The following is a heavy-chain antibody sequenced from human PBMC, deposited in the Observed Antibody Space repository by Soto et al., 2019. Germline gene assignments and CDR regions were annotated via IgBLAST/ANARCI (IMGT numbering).Heavy chain of an antibody. Sequence: GASVKVSCKASGYTFTSYGISWVRQAPGQGLEWMGWISAYNGNTNYAQKLQGRVTMITDTSTSTAYMELRSLRSDNTAVYDCARGVDRAAAGTGYMDGWGQGTTVTASS. J-gene: IGHJ6*02. D-gene: IGHD6-13*01. CDR2: ISAYNGNT. V-gene: IGHV1-18*04. CDR3: ARGVDRAAAGTGYMDG. CDR1: GYTFTSYG.